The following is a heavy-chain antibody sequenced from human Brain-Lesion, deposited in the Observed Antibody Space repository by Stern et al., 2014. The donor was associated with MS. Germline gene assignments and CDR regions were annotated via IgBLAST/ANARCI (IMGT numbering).Heavy chain of an antibody. CDR2: VYYSGNT. D-gene: IGHD5-18*01. CDR3: ARHQLGYGYAYLRY. V-gene: IGHV4-39*01. CDR1: GDSLSSSTFY. Sequence: QVQLQESGPGLVKPSDTLSLTCSVSGDSLSSSTFYWGWIRQPPGKGPEWIGSVYYSGNTYYHPSLQSRVTISVDTSKNQFSLRLPSVTAADTAVYYCARHQLGYGYAYLRYWGQGTLVTVSS. J-gene: IGHJ4*02.